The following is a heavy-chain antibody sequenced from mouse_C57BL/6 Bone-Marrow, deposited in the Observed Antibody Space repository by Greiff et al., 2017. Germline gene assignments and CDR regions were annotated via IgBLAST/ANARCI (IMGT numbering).Heavy chain of an antibody. CDR3: ARSSTFFYYFDY. V-gene: IGHV1-47*01. CDR1: GYTFTTYP. J-gene: IGHJ2*01. D-gene: IGHD5-1*01. CDR2: FHPYNDDT. Sequence: VQLVESGAELVKPGASVKMSCKASGYTFTTYPIEWMKQNHGKSLEWIGNFHPYNDDTKYNEKFKGKATLTVEKSSNTVYLELSRLTSDDAAVYYCARSSTFFYYFDYWGQGTTLTVSS.